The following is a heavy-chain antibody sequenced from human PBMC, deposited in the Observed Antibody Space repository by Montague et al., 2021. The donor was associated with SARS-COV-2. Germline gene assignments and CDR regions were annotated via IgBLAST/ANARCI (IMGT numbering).Heavy chain of an antibody. Sequence: SLRLSCAASGFTFSSYAMHWVRQAPGKGLEWMAFISYDGSNKSYADSVKGRFTISRDNSKNTLYLQMNSLRAEDTAVYYCARAKCGSYYSGMDVWGQGTTVTVSS. D-gene: IGHD2-15*01. CDR2: ISYDGSNK. CDR1: GFTFSSYA. J-gene: IGHJ6*02. CDR3: ARAKCGSYYSGMDV. V-gene: IGHV3-30-3*01.